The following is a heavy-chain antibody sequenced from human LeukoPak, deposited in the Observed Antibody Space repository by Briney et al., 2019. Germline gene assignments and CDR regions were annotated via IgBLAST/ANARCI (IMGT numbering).Heavy chain of an antibody. CDR2: ISSSSSYI. CDR1: GFTFSSYC. Sequence: GGSLRLSCAASGFTFSSYCMNWVRQAPGKGLEWVSSISSSSSYIYYADSVKGRFTISRDNAKNSLYLQIDRLRSEDTAVYYCAISGGYISGWYYCDYWGRGTVVSVPS. J-gene: IGHJ4*02. CDR3: AISGGYISGWYYCDY. D-gene: IGHD6-19*01. V-gene: IGHV3-21*04.